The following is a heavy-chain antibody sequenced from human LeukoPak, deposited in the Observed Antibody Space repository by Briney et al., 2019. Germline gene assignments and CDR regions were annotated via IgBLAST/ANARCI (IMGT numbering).Heavy chain of an antibody. V-gene: IGHV4-4*07. CDR2: SYTSGST. Sequence: SETLSLTCTVPGGPISSYYWSWIRQPTGKGLEWIGRSYTSGSTNYNPYLKRRVTMLVDTSKNQFSLALSSVTAADTAVYYGAREIWDCSDYYSAFDYWGQGALVTVSS. D-gene: IGHD3-22*01. J-gene: IGHJ4*02. CDR1: GGPISSYY. CDR3: AREIWDCSDYYSAFDY.